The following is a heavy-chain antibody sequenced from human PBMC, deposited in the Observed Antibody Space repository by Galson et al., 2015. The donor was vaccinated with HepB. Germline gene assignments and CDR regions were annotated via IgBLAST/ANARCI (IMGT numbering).Heavy chain of an antibody. Sequence: SVKVSCKASGYTFTSYDINWVRQATGQGLEWMGWMNPNSGNTGYAQKFQGRVTMTRNTSISTACMELSSLRSEDTAVYYCARERGGGYCSSTSCYVNWFDPWGQGTLVTVSS. CDR3: ARERGGGYCSSTSCYVNWFDP. D-gene: IGHD2-2*01. J-gene: IGHJ5*02. CDR2: MNPNSGNT. V-gene: IGHV1-8*01. CDR1: GYTFTSYD.